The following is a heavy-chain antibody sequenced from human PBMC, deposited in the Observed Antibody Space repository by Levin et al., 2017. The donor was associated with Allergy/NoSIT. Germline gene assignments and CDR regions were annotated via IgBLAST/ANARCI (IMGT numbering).Heavy chain of an antibody. V-gene: IGHV5-51*01. D-gene: IGHD3-16*01. CDR2: IYPRDSDT. J-gene: IGHJ3*02. CDR1: GFSFTDYW. CDR3: ARHEYGFGRITFAGITVPGGFDI. Sequence: NHGESLKISCKGSGFSFTDYWIGWVRQMPGKGLEWMGIIYPRDSDTRYSPSFQGQVTISADKSTNTAYLQWRSLKASDTAMYYCARHEYGFGRITFAGITVPGGFDIWGQGTMLTVSS.